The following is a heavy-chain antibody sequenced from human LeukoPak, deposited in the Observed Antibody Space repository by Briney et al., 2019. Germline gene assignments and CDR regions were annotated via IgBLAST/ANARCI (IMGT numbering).Heavy chain of an antibody. V-gene: IGHV3-48*04. Sequence: GGSLRLSCAASGFTFSNSNMNWVRQAPGKGLEWVSYISSGSSPIYYADSVKGRFTISRDNAKNSLYLQMTSLSAEDTAVYYCARGSGYYYNYWGQGTLVTVSS. CDR3: ARGSGYYYNY. D-gene: IGHD3-22*01. CDR1: GFTFSNSN. J-gene: IGHJ4*02. CDR2: ISSGSSPI.